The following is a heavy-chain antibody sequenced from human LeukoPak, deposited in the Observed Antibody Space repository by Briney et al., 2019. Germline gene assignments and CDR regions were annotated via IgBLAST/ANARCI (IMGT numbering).Heavy chain of an antibody. V-gene: IGHV4-59*01. D-gene: IGHD3-10*01. Sequence: PSETLSLTCTVSGGSISSYYWSWIRQPPGKGLEWIGYIYYSGSTNYNPSLKSRVTISVDTSKNQFSLKLSSVTAADTAVYYCARFLWFGELFDYWGQGTLVTVSS. J-gene: IGHJ4*02. CDR2: IYYSGST. CDR3: ARFLWFGELFDY. CDR1: GGSISSYY.